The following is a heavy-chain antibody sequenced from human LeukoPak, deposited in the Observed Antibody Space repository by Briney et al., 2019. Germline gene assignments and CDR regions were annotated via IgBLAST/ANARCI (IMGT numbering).Heavy chain of an antibody. CDR1: GFTFSSYS. D-gene: IGHD2-2*01. V-gene: IGHV3-21*01. J-gene: IGHJ4*02. CDR3: ARVYHRPHTDL. Sequence: GGSLRLSCAASGFTFSSYSMNWVRQAPGKGLEWVSSISSGSSYIYYADSVKGRFTISRDNAKNSLYLQMNSLRAEDTAVYYCARVYHRPHTDLWGQGTLVTVSS. CDR2: ISSGSSYI.